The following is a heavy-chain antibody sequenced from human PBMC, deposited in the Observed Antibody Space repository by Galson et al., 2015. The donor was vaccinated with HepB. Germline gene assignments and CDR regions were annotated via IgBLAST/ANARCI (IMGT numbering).Heavy chain of an antibody. V-gene: IGHV4-4*02. D-gene: IGHD1-14*01. Sequence: ETLSLTCGVSGGSINSGNWYNWVRQPPGKEPEWIGEIYHSGITNYNPSLKSRVTISVDKSKNQFSLKLTSMTAADTAVYYCATSLTTKFYFDLWGQGTLVTVSS. CDR1: GGSINSGNW. CDR3: ATSLTTKFYFDL. CDR2: IYHSGIT. J-gene: IGHJ4*02.